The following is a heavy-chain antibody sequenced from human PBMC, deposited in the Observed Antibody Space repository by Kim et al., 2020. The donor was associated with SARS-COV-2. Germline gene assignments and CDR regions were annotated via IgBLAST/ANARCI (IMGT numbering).Heavy chain of an antibody. CDR3: ARDYDILTAKSPSFDY. D-gene: IGHD3-9*01. CDR1: GGSISSSSYY. CDR2: IYNSETT. Sequence: SETLSLTCTVSGGSISSSSYYWGWIRQPPGKGLEWIGSIYNSETTYYNPSLKSRVTISVDTSKNQFSLMLTSVTAADTAVYYCARDYDILTAKSPSFDYCGQRTLVTVSS. J-gene: IGHJ4*02. V-gene: IGHV4-39*07.